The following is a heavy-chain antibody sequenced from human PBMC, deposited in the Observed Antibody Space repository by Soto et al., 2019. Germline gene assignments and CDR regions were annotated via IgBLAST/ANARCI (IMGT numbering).Heavy chain of an antibody. D-gene: IGHD1-26*01. V-gene: IGHV4-4*02. Sequence: QVQLQESGPGLVKPSGTLSLTCTVSGGSMTSSNWWNWVRQSPGKGLEWIGEAHHSGRTNYNPSLKSRVIISVDKSKNHFSLKLSSVTAADTAVYYCARSEATGLDHWGQGTLVTVSS. CDR1: GGSMTSSNW. CDR3: ARSEATGLDH. J-gene: IGHJ4*02. CDR2: AHHSGRT.